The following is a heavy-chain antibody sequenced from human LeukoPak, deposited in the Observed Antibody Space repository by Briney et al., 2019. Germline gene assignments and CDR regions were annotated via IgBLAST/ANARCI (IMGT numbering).Heavy chain of an antibody. Sequence: GGSLRLSCAASGFTVSSNYMSWVRQAPGKGLEWVSVVYSGGSTYYADSVKGRFTISRDNSKNTLYLQMNSLRAEDTAVYYCARQGVSGGWTTDALDIWGQGTMVTVSS. CDR2: VYSGGST. CDR1: GFTVSSNY. V-gene: IGHV3-66*04. D-gene: IGHD6-19*01. CDR3: ARQGVSGGWTTDALDI. J-gene: IGHJ3*02.